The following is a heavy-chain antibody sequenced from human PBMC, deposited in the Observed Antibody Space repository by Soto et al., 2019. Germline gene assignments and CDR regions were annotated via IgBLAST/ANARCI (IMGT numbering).Heavy chain of an antibody. J-gene: IGHJ4*02. V-gene: IGHV5-51*01. Sequence: GESLKISCKGSGYSFTSYWIAWVRQMPGKGLEWMGIIYPGDSDTRYSPSFQGQVAISADKSISTAYLQWSSLKAPDTAMYYCARYSIVGAPGDFDYWGQGTLVTVSS. CDR1: GYSFTSYW. CDR2: IYPGDSDT. CDR3: ARYSIVGAPGDFDY. D-gene: IGHD1-26*01.